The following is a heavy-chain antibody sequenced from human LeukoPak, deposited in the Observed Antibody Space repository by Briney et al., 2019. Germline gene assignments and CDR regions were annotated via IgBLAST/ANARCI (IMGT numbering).Heavy chain of an antibody. CDR1: GGSISSGGYY. J-gene: IGHJ4*02. Sequence: SETLSLTCTVSGGSISSGGYYWSWIRQPPGKGLEWIGYIYHSGSTYYNPSLKSRVTISVDRSKNQFSLKLSSVTAADTAVYYCARASFFKYLDYWGQGTLVTVSS. V-gene: IGHV4-30-2*01. CDR3: ARASFFKYLDY. CDR2: IYHSGST. D-gene: IGHD3-3*01.